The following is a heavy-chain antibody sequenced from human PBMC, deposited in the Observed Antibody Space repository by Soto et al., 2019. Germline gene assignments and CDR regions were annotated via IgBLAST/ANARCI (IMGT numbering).Heavy chain of an antibody. CDR1: GFTFSSYG. J-gene: IGHJ5*02. V-gene: IGHV3-30*18. CDR2: ISYNGNKK. CDR3: AKDTGDCSRTSCNPGDNYFDP. D-gene: IGHD2-2*01. Sequence: QVQLVESGGGVVQPGRSLRLSCAASGFTFSSYGMHWVRQAPGKGLEWVAIISYNGNKKYYTDSVKGRFTISRDNSKNTLYLQMDSLRAEDTALYYCAKDTGDCSRTSCNPGDNYFDPWGQGTLVTVSS.